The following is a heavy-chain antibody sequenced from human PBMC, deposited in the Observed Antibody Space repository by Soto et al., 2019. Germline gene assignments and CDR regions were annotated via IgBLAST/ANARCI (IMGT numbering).Heavy chain of an antibody. CDR1: GFTVSSNY. J-gene: IGHJ3*02. Sequence: PGGSLRLSCAASGFTVSSNYMSWARQAPGKGLEWVSVIYSGGSTYYADSVKGRFTISRDNSKNTLYLQMNSLRAEDTAVYYCARAGFYYYYDSSPDAFDIRRQGTMVTVSS. V-gene: IGHV3-66*01. D-gene: IGHD3-22*01. CDR2: IYSGGST. CDR3: ARAGFYYYYDSSPDAFDI.